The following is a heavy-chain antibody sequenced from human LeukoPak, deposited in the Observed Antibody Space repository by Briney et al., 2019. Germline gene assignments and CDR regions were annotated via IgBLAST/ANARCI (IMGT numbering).Heavy chain of an antibody. D-gene: IGHD3-10*01. Sequence: GGSLRLSCVASGILVSSNYMSWVRQAPGKGLEWVSFIDSTGSTYYADSVKGRFTISRDNSRNTLYLQMNSLRVEDTAVYYCARRDYYGSGSPDFWGQGTLVTVSS. CDR2: IDSTGST. CDR3: ARRDYYGSGSPDF. V-gene: IGHV3-66*04. J-gene: IGHJ4*02. CDR1: GILVSSNY.